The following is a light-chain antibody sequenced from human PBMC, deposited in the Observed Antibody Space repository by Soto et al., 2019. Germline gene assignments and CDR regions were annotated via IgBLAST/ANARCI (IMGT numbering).Light chain of an antibody. CDR1: SSDVGGYNS. J-gene: IGLJ1*01. V-gene: IGLV2-14*01. Sequence: QSVLTQPASVSGSPGQSITISCTGTSSDVGGYNSVSWYQQHPGKAPKLMIYDITNRPSGVSDRFSGSQSGNTASLTISGLQAEDEADYYCSSYKKSNTLVFGAGTKVTVL. CDR3: SSYKKSNTLV. CDR2: DIT.